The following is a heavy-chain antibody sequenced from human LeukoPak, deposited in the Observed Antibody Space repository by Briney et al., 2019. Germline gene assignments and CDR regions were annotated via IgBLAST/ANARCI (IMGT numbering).Heavy chain of an antibody. CDR1: GDSVSSNSAA. CDR2: TYYRSKWYN. CDR3: AREDGGITMVRGVKGFDAFDI. V-gene: IGHV6-1*01. D-gene: IGHD3-10*01. J-gene: IGHJ3*02. Sequence: SQTLSLTCAISGDSVSSNSAAWNWIRQSPSRGLEWLGRTYYRSKWYNDYAVSVKSRITINPDTSKNQFSLQLNSVTPEDTAVYYCAREDGGITMVRGVKGFDAFDIWGQGTMVTVSP.